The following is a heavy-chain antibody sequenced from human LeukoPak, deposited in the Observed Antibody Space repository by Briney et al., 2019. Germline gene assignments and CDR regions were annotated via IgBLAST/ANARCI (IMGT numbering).Heavy chain of an antibody. CDR2: ICGSGDTT. Sequence: PGGSLRLSCAASGFTFSSYAMNWVRQAPGKGLEWVSFICGSGDTTYYADSVKGRFTISRDKSKNTLFLQMNSLRAEDTAVYYCAKSRGESRGASNYWGQGTLVTVSS. CDR3: AKSRGESRGASNY. V-gene: IGHV3-23*01. CDR1: GFTFSSYA. J-gene: IGHJ4*02. D-gene: IGHD1-26*01.